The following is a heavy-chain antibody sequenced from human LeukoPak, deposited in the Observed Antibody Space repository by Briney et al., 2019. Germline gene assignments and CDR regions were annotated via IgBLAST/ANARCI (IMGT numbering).Heavy chain of an antibody. CDR1: GFTFSSSW. CDR2: IKTDGSGGSTT. D-gene: IGHD6-13*01. J-gene: IGHJ4*02. V-gene: IGHV3-74*01. CDR3: AKERAGAGEY. Sequence: GGSLTLSCPASGFTFSSSWILGVRQAPGQGLVWVSRIKTDGSGGSTTSYADSVKGRFTISRDNAKNTLFLQMNSLRAEDTAVYYCAKERAGAGEYWGQGTLVTVSA.